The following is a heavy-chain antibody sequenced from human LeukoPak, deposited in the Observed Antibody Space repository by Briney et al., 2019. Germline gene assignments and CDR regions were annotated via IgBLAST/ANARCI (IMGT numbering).Heavy chain of an antibody. D-gene: IGHD6-6*01. Sequence: GGSLRLSCAASGFTFSSYAMTWVRQAPGKGLEWVSTISISGRDTYYADSVKGRFTISRDNSQNTLFLQMNSLRAEDTAVYYCANSRGYSSSPLDYWGQGTLVTVSS. J-gene: IGHJ4*02. CDR1: GFTFSSYA. V-gene: IGHV3-23*01. CDR3: ANSRGYSSSPLDY. CDR2: ISISGRDT.